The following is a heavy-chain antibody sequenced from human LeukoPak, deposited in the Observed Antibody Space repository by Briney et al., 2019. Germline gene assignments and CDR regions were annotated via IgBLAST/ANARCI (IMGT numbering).Heavy chain of an antibody. CDR1: GFTFSSYG. CDR3: ARDSSYYDSDDAFDI. CDR2: ASYDGSNE. J-gene: IGHJ3*02. D-gene: IGHD3-22*01. Sequence: PGRSLRLSCAASGFTFSSYGMHWVRQAPGHGLEWVAVASYDGSNEYYADSVKGRFTISRDNSKNTLCLQMNSLTPEDTAVYYCARDSSYYDSDDAFDIWGQGTMVTVSS. V-gene: IGHV3-30*03.